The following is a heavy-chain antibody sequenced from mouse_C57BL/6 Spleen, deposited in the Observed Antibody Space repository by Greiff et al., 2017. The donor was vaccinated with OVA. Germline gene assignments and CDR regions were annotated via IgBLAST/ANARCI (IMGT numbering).Heavy chain of an antibody. J-gene: IGHJ2*01. D-gene: IGHD2-1*01. CDR2: INPSSGYT. CDR3: AREDGNYCYFDY. Sequence: VKLVESGAELARPGASVKMSCKASGYTFTSYTMHWVKQRPGQGLEWIGYINPSSGYTKYNQKFKDKATLTADKSSSTAYMQLSSLTSEDSAVYYCAREDGNYCYFDYWGQGTTLTVSS. V-gene: IGHV1-4*01. CDR1: GYTFTSYT.